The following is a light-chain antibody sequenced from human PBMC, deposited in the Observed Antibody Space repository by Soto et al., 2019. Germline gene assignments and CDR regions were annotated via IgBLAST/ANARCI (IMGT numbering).Light chain of an antibody. Sequence: DIVMTQSPDSLAVSLGERATINCKSSQSVLYSSNNKNYLAWYQQKPGQPPKLIIYWASTRESGVPDRFSGSGSGTDFTLTISSLQAEDVAVYYCQQYYSTLPTFGGGTKVEIK. V-gene: IGKV4-1*01. CDR3: QQYYSTLPT. J-gene: IGKJ4*01. CDR2: WAS. CDR1: QSVLYSSNNKNY.